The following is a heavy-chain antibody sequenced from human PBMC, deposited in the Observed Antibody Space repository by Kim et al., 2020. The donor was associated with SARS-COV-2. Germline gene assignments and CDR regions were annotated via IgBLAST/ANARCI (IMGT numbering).Heavy chain of an antibody. CDR2: IYYSGST. Sequence: SETLSLTCTVSGGSISSGDYYWSWIRQPPGKGLEWIGYIYYSGSTYYNPSLKSRVTISVDTSKNQFSLKLSSVTAADTAVYYCARNDYGGKSASFDIWGQGTMVTVSS. J-gene: IGHJ3*02. CDR1: GGSISSGDYY. D-gene: IGHD4-17*01. V-gene: IGHV4-30-4*01. CDR3: ARNDYGGKSASFDI.